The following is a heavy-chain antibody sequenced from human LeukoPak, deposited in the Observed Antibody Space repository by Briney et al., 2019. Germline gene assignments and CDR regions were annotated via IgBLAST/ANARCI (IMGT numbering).Heavy chain of an antibody. J-gene: IGHJ6*03. CDR3: ARDILTGYYPNYYYYYYMDV. D-gene: IGHD3-9*01. CDR2: MNPNSGNT. V-gene: IGHV1-8*01. Sequence: ASVKVSCKASGYTFTNYDINWVRQATGQGLEWMGWMNPNSGNTGYAQKFHGRVTMTRNSSISTAYMELSSLRSEDTAVYYCARDILTGYYPNYYYYYYMDVWGKGTTVTVSS. CDR1: GYTFTNYD.